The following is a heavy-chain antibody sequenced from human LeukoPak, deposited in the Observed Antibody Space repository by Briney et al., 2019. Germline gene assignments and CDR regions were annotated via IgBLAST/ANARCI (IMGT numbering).Heavy chain of an antibody. J-gene: IGHJ6*03. CDR2: INHSGST. CDR3: ARRYYGSGMDV. D-gene: IGHD3-10*01. CDR1: GGSFSGYY. Sequence: PSETLSLTCAVYGGSFSGYYWSWIRQPPGKGLEWIGEINHSGSTNYNPSLKSRVTISVDTSKNQFSLKLSSVTAADTAVYYCARRYYGSGMDVWGKGTTVTISS. V-gene: IGHV4-34*01.